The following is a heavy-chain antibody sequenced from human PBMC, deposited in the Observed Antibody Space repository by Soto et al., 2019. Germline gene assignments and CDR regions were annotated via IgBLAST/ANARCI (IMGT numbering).Heavy chain of an antibody. CDR2: IYYSGST. D-gene: IGHD5-12*01. CDR3: ARQNNLRPRGVDY. J-gene: IGHJ4*02. V-gene: IGHV4-31*11. Sequence: QLQLQESGPGLVKPSETLSLTCAVSGGSISSGGYYWSWIRQHPGKGLEWIGYIYYSGSTYYNPSLKSRVTISVDTSKNQFSLKLSSVTAADTAVYYCARQNNLRPRGVDYWGQGTLVTVSS. CDR1: GGSISSGGYY.